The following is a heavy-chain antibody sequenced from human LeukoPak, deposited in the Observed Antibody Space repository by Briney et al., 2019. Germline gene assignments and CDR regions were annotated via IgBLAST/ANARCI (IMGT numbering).Heavy chain of an antibody. CDR3: ASSSSSWYLDAFDI. J-gene: IGHJ3*02. V-gene: IGHV3-48*04. CDR1: GFTFSSYS. CDR2: ISSSGSTI. Sequence: GGSLRLSCAASGFTFSSYSMNWVRQAPGKGLEWVSYISSSGSTIYYADSVKGRFTISRDNAKNSLYLQMNSLRAEDTAVYYCASSSSSWYLDAFDIWGQGTMVTVSS. D-gene: IGHD6-13*01.